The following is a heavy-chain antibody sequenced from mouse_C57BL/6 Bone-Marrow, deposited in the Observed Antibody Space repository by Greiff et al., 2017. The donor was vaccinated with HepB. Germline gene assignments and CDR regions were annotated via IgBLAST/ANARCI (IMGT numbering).Heavy chain of an antibody. CDR2: IRNKANGYTT. J-gene: IGHJ4*01. CDR3: ARYYYYYMDY. Sequence: EVKVEESGGGLVQPGGSLSLSCAASGFTFTDYYMSWVRQPPGKALEWLGFIRNKANGYTTEYSASVKGRFTISRDNSQSILYLQMNALRAEDSATYYCARYYYYYMDYWGQGTSVTVSS. CDR1: GFTFTDYY. V-gene: IGHV7-3*01. D-gene: IGHD1-1*01.